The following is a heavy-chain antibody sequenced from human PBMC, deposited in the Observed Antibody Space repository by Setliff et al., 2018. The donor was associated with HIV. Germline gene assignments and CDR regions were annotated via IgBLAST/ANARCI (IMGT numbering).Heavy chain of an antibody. J-gene: IGHJ6*03. CDR1: GFTFSDYY. V-gene: IGHV3-30*02. Sequence: GGSLRLSCAASGFTFSDYYMNWIRQAPGKGLEWVAFIRSDESETYYSDSVKGRFTISRDTSKNTLFLQINSLRPEDTAVYYCAKISVASRYNSDMDVWGKGTTVTVSS. CDR2: IRSDESET. D-gene: IGHD5-12*01. CDR3: AKISVASRYNSDMDV.